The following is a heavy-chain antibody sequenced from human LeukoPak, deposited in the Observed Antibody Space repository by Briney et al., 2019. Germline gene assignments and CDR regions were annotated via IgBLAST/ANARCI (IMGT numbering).Heavy chain of an antibody. CDR2: IYSGGST. CDR1: GFTVSSNY. Sequence: GGSLRLSCAASGFTVSSNYMSWGRQAPGKGLEWVSGIYSGGSTYYADSVKGRLTISRDNSKNTLYLQMNSLRAEDTAVYYCASSDGYNFHYFDYWGQGTLVTVSS. CDR3: ASSDGYNFHYFDY. J-gene: IGHJ4*02. V-gene: IGHV3-66*01. D-gene: IGHD5-24*01.